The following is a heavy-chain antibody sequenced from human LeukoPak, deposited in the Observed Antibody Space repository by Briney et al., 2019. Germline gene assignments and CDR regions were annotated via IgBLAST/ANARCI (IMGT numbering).Heavy chain of an antibody. J-gene: IGHJ3*02. D-gene: IGHD4-17*01. CDR3: ARDCSTVTTAGAFDI. Sequence: PGGSLRLSCAASGFTFRHYGMNWVRQAPGKGLEWVSSISSSSSYIYYADSVKGRFTISRDNAKNSLYLQMNSLRAEDTAVYYCARDCSTVTTAGAFDIWGQGTMVTVSS. CDR1: GFTFRHYG. CDR2: ISSSSSYI. V-gene: IGHV3-21*01.